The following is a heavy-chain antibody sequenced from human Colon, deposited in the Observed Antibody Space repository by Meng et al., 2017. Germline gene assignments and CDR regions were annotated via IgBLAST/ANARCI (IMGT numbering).Heavy chain of an antibody. V-gene: IGHV4-30-2*01. CDR3: ARQVAATFSGLAFDS. Sequence: HLQAPGSGLVKPAQTLAPTGAVSGGSISSGGYSWSWIRQPPGKGLEWIGYIYHSGSTYYNPSLKSRVTISVDTSKNQFSVNLSSVTAADTAVYYCARQVAATFSGLAFDSWGQGTLVTVSS. D-gene: IGHD2-15*01. CDR2: IYHSGST. CDR1: GGSISSGGYS. J-gene: IGHJ4*02.